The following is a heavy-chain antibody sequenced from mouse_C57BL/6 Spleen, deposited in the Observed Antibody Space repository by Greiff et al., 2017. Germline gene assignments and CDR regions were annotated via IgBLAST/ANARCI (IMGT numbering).Heavy chain of an antibody. Sequence: QVQLQQPGAELVKPGASVKLSCKASGYTFTSYWMHWVKQRPGQGLEWIGMIQPNSGSTNYNEKFKSKATLTVDKSSSTAYMQLSSLTSEDSAVYYCARGDYDYSFAYWGQGTLVTVSA. J-gene: IGHJ3*01. V-gene: IGHV1-64*01. D-gene: IGHD2-4*01. CDR1: GYTFTSYW. CDR2: IQPNSGST. CDR3: ARGDYDYSFAY.